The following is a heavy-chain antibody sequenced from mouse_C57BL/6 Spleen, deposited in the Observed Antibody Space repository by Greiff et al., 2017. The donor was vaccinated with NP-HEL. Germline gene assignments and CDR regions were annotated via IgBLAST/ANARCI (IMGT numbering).Heavy chain of an antibody. CDR3: TKSWDGSSYPFAY. V-gene: IGHV1-5*01. D-gene: IGHD1-1*01. CDR1: GYTFTSYW. J-gene: IGHJ3*01. CDR2: IYPGNSDT. Sequence: EVQLQQSGTVLARPGASVKMSCKTSGYTFTSYWMHWVKQRPGQGLEWIGAIYPGNSDTSYNQKFKGKAKLTAVTSASPAYMELSSLTNEDYAVYYCTKSWDGSSYPFAYWGQGTLVTVSA.